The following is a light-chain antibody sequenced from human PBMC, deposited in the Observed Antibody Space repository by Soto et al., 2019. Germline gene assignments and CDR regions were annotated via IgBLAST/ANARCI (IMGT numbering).Light chain of an antibody. Sequence: DIQMTQSPSSLSASVGDRVTITCRASQCISSYVAWYQQKPGSVPKLLMYAASTLHSGVPSRFSGSGSGADFTLTISSLQPEDVATYYCQKYNSAPWTFGQGTKVDIK. V-gene: IGKV1-27*01. CDR1: QCISSY. CDR3: QKYNSAPWT. J-gene: IGKJ1*01. CDR2: AAS.